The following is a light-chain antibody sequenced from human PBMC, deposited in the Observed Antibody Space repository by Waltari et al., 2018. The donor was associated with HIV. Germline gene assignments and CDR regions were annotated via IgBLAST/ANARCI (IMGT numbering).Light chain of an antibody. CDR3: GTWDSSLNAGV. CDR1: SSNLGNDF. CDR2: DND. Sequence: QSMLTQPPSVSAAPGQKVTISCSRSSSNLGNDFVSWYQHLPGAAPKLVIYDNDNRPSGIPDRFSGSKSGASATLVITELQTVDEGDYYCGTWDSSLNAGVFGGGTKLTVL. J-gene: IGLJ3*02. V-gene: IGLV1-51*01.